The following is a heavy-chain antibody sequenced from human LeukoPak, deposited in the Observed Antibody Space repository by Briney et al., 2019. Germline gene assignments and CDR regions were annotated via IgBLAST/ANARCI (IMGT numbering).Heavy chain of an antibody. Sequence: GGSLRLSCAASGFTFSSYSINWVRHAPGKGPEWVSYISSSSSTIYYADSVKGRFTISRDNAKNSLYLQMNSLRAEDTAVYYCARDSCSGGSCYLDYWGQGTLVTVSS. CDR3: ARDSCSGGSCYLDY. CDR2: ISSSSSTI. J-gene: IGHJ4*02. CDR1: GFTFSSYS. V-gene: IGHV3-48*01. D-gene: IGHD2-15*01.